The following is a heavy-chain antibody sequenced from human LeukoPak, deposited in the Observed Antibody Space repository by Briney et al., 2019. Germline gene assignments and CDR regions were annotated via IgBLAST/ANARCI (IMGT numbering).Heavy chain of an antibody. J-gene: IGHJ5*02. CDR2: ISAYNGNT. CDR1: GYTFTSYG. CDR3: ARAPYYYDSSGYYWWFDP. Sequence: GASVKVSCKVSGYTFTSYGISWVRQAPGQGLEWMGWISAYNGNTNYAQKLQGRVTMTTDTSTSTAYMELRSLRSDDTAVYYCARAPYYYDSSGYYWWFDPWGQGTLATVSS. D-gene: IGHD3-22*01. V-gene: IGHV1-18*01.